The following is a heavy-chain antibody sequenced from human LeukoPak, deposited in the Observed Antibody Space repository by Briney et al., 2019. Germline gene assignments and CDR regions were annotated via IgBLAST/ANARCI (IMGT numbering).Heavy chain of an antibody. CDR1: GGSISSYY. V-gene: IGHV4-4*07. D-gene: IGHD6-6*01. CDR2: IYTSGST. CDR3: AFHRIAARSYYFDY. Sequence: PSETLSLTCTVSGGSISSYYWSWIRQPAGKGLEWIGRIYTSGSTNYNPSLKSRVTMSVDTSKSQFSLKLSSVTAADTAVYYCAFHRIAARSYYFDYWGQGTLVTVSS. J-gene: IGHJ4*02.